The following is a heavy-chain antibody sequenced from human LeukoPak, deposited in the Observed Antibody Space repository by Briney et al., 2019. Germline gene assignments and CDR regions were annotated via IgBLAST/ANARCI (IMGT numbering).Heavy chain of an antibody. V-gene: IGHV3-23*01. CDR1: GFTFSNFA. Sequence: GRSLRLSCAASGFTFSNFAMMWVRQAPGKGLEWVSSITGDYATYSADPAKGRFTTSRDNSKNIVYLQMDSLRDDDTAIYYCAKGAASGLVDRFDPWGQGTLVTVSS. CDR3: AKGAASGLVDRFDP. J-gene: IGHJ5*02. D-gene: IGHD3-22*01. CDR2: ITGDYAT.